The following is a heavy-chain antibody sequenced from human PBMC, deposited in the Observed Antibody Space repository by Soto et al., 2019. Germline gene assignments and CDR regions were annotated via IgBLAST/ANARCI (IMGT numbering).Heavy chain of an antibody. CDR2: ISYDGSNK. CDR3: SRCRKRWYSYNGTHS. V-gene: IGHV3-30-3*01. J-gene: IGHJ5*01. D-gene: IGHD1-26*01. Sequence: RLSCAASGFTFSSYAMHWVRQAPGKGLEWVAVISYDGSNKYYADSVKGRFTISRDNSKNTLYLQMNSLRAEDKAVYYCSRCRKRWYSYNGTHSRGQATLVTVSS. CDR1: GFTFSSYA.